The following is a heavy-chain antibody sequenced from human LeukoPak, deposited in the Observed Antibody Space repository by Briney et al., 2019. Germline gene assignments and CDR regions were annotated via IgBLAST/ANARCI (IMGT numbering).Heavy chain of an antibody. Sequence: PGGSLRLSCAASGFTFSNAWMSWVRQAPGKGLEWVGRIKSKTDGGTTDYAAPVKGRFTISRDDSKNTLYLQMNSLKTEDTAVYYCTTASSRALTGFDYWGRGTLVTVSS. V-gene: IGHV3-15*01. CDR2: IKSKTDGGTT. J-gene: IGHJ4*02. CDR3: TTASSRALTGFDY. CDR1: GFTFSNAW. D-gene: IGHD3-9*01.